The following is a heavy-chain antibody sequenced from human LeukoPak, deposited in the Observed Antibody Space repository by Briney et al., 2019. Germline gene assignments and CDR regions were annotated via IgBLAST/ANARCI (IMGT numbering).Heavy chain of an antibody. D-gene: IGHD5-18*01. CDR3: ARGGDSYPVSGYFDY. V-gene: IGHV1-69*04. CDR2: IIPILGIA. CDR1: GGTFSSYA. J-gene: IGHJ4*02. Sequence: GASVKVSCKASGGTFSSYAISWVRQAPGQGLEWMGRIIPILGIANYAQKFQGRVTITADKSTSTAYMELSSLRSEDTAVYYCARGGDSYPVSGYFDYWGQGTLVTVSS.